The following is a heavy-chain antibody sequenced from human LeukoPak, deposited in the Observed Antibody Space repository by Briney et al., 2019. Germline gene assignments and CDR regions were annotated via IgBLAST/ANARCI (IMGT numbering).Heavy chain of an antibody. D-gene: IGHD6-13*01. CDR3: ARDGSGSTWTPNY. CDR1: GFNFSDYY. V-gene: IGHV3-11*01. Sequence: GGSLRLSCAASGFNFSDYYMNWIRQAPGKGLEWFSYISSSGSTIYYADSVKGRFTISRDNAKNSLYLQMNSLRAEDTAVYYCARDGSGSTWTPNYWGQGTLVTVSS. J-gene: IGHJ4*02. CDR2: ISSSGSTI.